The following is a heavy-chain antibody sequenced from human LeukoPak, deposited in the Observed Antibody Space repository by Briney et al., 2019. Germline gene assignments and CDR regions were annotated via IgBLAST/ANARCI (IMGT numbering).Heavy chain of an antibody. CDR2: IYSGGNT. CDR3: ASNGGNSGIFLQLDY. V-gene: IGHV3-66*02. D-gene: IGHD7-27*01. Sequence: GGSLRLSCAASGFTIGTNYQSWVRQAPGKGLEWVSVIYSGGNTYSADSVKGRFTISRDNSKNTLYLQMNSLRVEDTAVYYCASNGGNSGIFLQLDYWGQGTLVTVSS. J-gene: IGHJ4*02. CDR1: GFTIGTNY.